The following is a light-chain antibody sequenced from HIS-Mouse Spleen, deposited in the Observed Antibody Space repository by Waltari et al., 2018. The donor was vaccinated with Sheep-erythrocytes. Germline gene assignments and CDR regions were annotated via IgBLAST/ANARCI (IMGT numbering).Light chain of an antibody. Sequence: SYELTQPPSVSVSPGQTASITCSGDKLGDKYACWYQQKPGQSPVLVIYQDSKRPSGIPERFSGSNSGNKATLTISGTQAMDEADYYCQAWDSSTEVFGGGTKLTVL. J-gene: IGLJ2*01. CDR1: KLGDKY. V-gene: IGLV3-1*01. CDR2: QDS. CDR3: QAWDSSTEV.